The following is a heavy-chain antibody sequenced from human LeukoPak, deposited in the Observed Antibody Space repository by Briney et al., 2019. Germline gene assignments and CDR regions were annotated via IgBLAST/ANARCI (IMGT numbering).Heavy chain of an antibody. CDR1: GGPISSYY. J-gene: IGHJ4*02. D-gene: IGHD6-6*01. V-gene: IGHV4-59*01. Sequence: PSETLSLTCTVSGGPISSYYWSWIRQPPGKGLEWIGYIYYSGSTNYNPSLKSRVTISVDTSKNQFSLKLSSVTAADTAVYYCARVSSSSSDYWGQGTLVTVSS. CDR2: IYYSGST. CDR3: ARVSSSSSDY.